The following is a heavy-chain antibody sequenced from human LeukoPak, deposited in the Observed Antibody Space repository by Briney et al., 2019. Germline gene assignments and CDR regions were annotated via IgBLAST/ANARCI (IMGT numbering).Heavy chain of an antibody. Sequence: NSSETLSLTCTVSGASVSRDDYYWSWIRQPPGKGLEWIGYISYGGNTYYNPSLKSRVTISEGTSKKQFSLKLTSVIAADTAVYYCAREYGDWVGGRPYNWFDPWGQGTLVTVSS. CDR2: ISYGGNT. J-gene: IGHJ5*02. V-gene: IGHV4-30-4*08. CDR3: AREYGDWVGGRPYNWFDP. D-gene: IGHD4-17*01. CDR1: GASVSRDDYY.